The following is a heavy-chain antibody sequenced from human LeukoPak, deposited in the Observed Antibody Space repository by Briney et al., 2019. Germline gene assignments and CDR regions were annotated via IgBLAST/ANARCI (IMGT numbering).Heavy chain of an antibody. CDR1: GFTFSSYS. V-gene: IGHV3-21*01. CDR2: ISSSSSYI. Sequence: GGSLRLSCAASGFTFSSYSMNWVRQAPGKGLEWVSSISSSSSYIYYADSVKGRFTISRDNAKNSLYLQMNSLRAEDTAVHYCARAKGELWFGYPQIFDYWGQGTLVTVSS. J-gene: IGHJ4*02. D-gene: IGHD3-10*01. CDR3: ARAKGELWFGYPQIFDY.